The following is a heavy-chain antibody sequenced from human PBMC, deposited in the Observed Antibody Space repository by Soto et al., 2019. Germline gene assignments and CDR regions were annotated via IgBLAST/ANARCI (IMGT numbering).Heavy chain of an antibody. V-gene: IGHV3-23*01. CDR3: AKGGDGYCSTTSCLFHFDY. D-gene: IGHD2-2*01. CDR2: ISGSADAT. Sequence: EVQLLESGGGLVQTGGSLRLSCAASGFTFSTYAMSWVRQAQGKGLEWVSTISGSADATFYADSAKGRFAIFRDNSRTMFYLQMNSLRAEDTAVYYCAKGGDGYCSTTSCLFHFDYWGPGTLATVSS. J-gene: IGHJ4*02. CDR1: GFTFSTYA.